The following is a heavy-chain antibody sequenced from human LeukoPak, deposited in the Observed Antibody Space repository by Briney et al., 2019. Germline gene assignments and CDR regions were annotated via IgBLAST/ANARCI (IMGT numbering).Heavy chain of an antibody. CDR2: ITSSGSSI. Sequence: GESLRLSCAASGFTFNRYNMNWVRQAPGKGLEWVSSITSSGSSIIYADSVKGRLTISRDNAKNSLYLQMNTLRAEDTAVYYCASSDLSYWYLDLWGRGTLVTVSS. CDR3: ASSDLSYWYLDL. J-gene: IGHJ2*01. CDR1: GFTFNRYN. V-gene: IGHV3-21*01.